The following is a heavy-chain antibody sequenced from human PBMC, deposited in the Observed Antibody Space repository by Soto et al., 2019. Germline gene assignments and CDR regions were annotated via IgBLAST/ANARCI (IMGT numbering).Heavy chain of an antibody. D-gene: IGHD5-12*01. CDR3: ASAGGGSCAH. Sequence: PSETRSLTCTLSAAPLTIYHWGWSRQPPGKGLEWIGYFYYSGGTTNNPSLKSRVTMSADTSKNQFSLKLNSVTAANTAVYNCASAGGGSCAHWGRGNLVTVSS. CDR2: FYYSGGT. V-gene: IGHV4-59*01. CDR1: AAPLTIYH. J-gene: IGHJ4*01.